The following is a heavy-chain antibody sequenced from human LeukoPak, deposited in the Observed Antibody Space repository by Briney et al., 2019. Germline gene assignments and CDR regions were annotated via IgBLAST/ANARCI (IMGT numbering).Heavy chain of an antibody. Sequence: ASVKVSCKTSGYTFSNHGFSWVRQAPGQGLEWMGWISGNNGNTNYAQKLQGRVTMTTDTSTSTVYMELRSLRSEDTAVYYCARDVGSSGYYYQQGPFDYWGQGTLVTVSS. V-gene: IGHV1-18*01. D-gene: IGHD3-22*01. CDR1: GYTFSNHG. J-gene: IGHJ4*02. CDR3: ARDVGSSGYYYQQGPFDY. CDR2: ISGNNGNT.